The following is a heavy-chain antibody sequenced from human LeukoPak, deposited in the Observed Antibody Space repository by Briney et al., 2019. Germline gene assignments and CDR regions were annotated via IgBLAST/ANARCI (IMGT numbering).Heavy chain of an antibody. Sequence: PGGSLRLSCAASGFTFSSYAMSWVRQAPGKGLEWVSAISGSGGSTYYADSVKGRFTISRDNSKNTLYLQMNSLRAEDTAVYYCAKDRYYGSGSHFYFDYWGQGTLVTVSS. CDR1: GFTFSSYA. D-gene: IGHD3-10*01. CDR3: AKDRYYGSGSHFYFDY. CDR2: ISGSGGST. J-gene: IGHJ4*02. V-gene: IGHV3-23*01.